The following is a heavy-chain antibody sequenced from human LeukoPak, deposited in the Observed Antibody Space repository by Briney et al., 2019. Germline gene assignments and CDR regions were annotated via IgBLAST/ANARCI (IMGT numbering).Heavy chain of an antibody. CDR3: ARRDTGEPFDI. Sequence: PSETLSLTCTVSGGSIRSRDYYWGWIRQPPVKGLEWIGNIYYLGRTYYNPSLKSRVTLSVDTSKNQFSLKLSSVTAADTAVYYCARRDTGEPFDIWGQGTMVTVSS. D-gene: IGHD3-16*01. J-gene: IGHJ3*02. V-gene: IGHV4-39*01. CDR1: GGSIRSRDYY. CDR2: IYYLGRT.